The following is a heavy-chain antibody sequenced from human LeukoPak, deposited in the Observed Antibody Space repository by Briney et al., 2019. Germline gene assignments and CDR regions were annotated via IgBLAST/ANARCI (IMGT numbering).Heavy chain of an antibody. D-gene: IGHD1-26*01. V-gene: IGHV3-23*01. J-gene: IGHJ4*02. CDR3: AKGGKWDVTPFDY. CDR2: ISGSGGST. Sequence: GGSLRLSCAASGFTFSSYGVSWVRQAPGKGLEWVSAISGSGGSTYYADSVKGRFTISRDNSKNTLYLQVNSLRAEDTAVYYCAKGGKWDVTPFDYWGQGTLVTVSS. CDR1: GFTFSSYG.